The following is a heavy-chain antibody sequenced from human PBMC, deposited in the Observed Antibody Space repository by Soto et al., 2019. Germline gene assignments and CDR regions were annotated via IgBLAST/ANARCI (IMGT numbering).Heavy chain of an antibody. D-gene: IGHD3-9*01. CDR3: ARSTYYDILTGSYYYYAIDV. V-gene: IGHV3-23*01. J-gene: IGHJ6*02. CDR2: ISGSGGST. Sequence: PGGSLRLSCAASGFTFSSYAMSWVRQAPGKGLEWVSAISGSGGSTYYADSVKGRFTISRDNSKNTLYLQMNSLRAEDTAVYYCARSTYYDILTGSYYYYAIDVWGQGTTVTVSS. CDR1: GFTFSSYA.